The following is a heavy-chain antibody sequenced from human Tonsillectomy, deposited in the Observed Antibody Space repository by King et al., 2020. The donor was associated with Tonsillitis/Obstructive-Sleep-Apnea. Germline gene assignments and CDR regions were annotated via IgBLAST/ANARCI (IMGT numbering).Heavy chain of an antibody. V-gene: IGHV4-59*08. CDR1: GASISSYY. D-gene: IGHD3-22*01. CDR3: ARRSHYYDSSGYYPTAFDI. CDR2: IYYSGST. J-gene: IGHJ3*02. Sequence: QLQESGPGLVKPSETLSLTCTVSGASISSYYWSWIRQPPGKGLEWIGYIYYSGSTNKTPSPKSRVTISVDTPNNQFSLKLSPVTAADTAVYYCARRSHYYDSSGYYPTAFDIWGQGTMVTVSS.